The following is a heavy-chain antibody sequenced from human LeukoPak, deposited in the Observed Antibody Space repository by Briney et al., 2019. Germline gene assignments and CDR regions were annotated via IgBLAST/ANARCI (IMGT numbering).Heavy chain of an antibody. CDR2: INPNSGGT. CDR3: ARDGGRSGKFDY. Sequence: ASVKVSCKTSGYTFTGYYIHWVRQAPGQGLEWMGWINPNSGGTNYAQKFQGRVTMTRDTSISTAYMELSRLRSDDTAVYYCARDGGRSGKFDYWGQGTLVTVSS. D-gene: IGHD3-10*01. J-gene: IGHJ4*02. V-gene: IGHV1-2*02. CDR1: GYTFTGYY.